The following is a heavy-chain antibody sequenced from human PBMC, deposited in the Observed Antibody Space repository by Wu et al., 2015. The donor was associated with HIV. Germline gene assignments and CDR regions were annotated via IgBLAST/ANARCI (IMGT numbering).Heavy chain of an antibody. Sequence: QVQLVQSGTVVQKPGASVRVSCKISGYRFTSFNINWIRQVHGRGLEWIGWMDPKSGSAAFGRHFQGRISTTRNNSISTAYMELSRVTSDDTAIYYCARVGVLLTSAQLLEYFQHWGQGTRVVVSS. J-gene: IGHJ1*01. CDR3: ARVGVLLTSAQLLEYFQH. CDR1: GYRFTSFN. CDR2: MDPKSGSA. D-gene: IGHD5-24*01. V-gene: IGHV1-8*02.